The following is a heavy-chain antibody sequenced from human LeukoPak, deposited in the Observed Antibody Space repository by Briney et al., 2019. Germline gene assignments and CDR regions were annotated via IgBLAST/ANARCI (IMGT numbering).Heavy chain of an antibody. J-gene: IGHJ6*02. D-gene: IGHD5-12*01. CDR3: ARHSGSGYYSYFYTMDV. V-gene: IGHV4-61*01. Sequence: PSETLSLTCSVSGGSVSSDSYYWSWIRQPPGKGLEWIGYIYYSGSTNYNPSLKSRVIISIDTSKNQFSLKLSSVTAADTAVYYCARHSGSGYYSYFYTMDVWGQGATVTVSS. CDR2: IYYSGST. CDR1: GGSVSSDSYY.